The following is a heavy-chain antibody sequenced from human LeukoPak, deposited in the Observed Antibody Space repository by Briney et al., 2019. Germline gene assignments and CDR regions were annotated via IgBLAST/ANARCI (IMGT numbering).Heavy chain of an antibody. CDR3: ARERMVRGVINYYYGMDV. D-gene: IGHD3-10*01. CDR2: IKQDGSEK. CDR1: GFTFSSYW. J-gene: IGHJ6*04. V-gene: IGHV3-7*03. Sequence: GGSLRLSCAASGFTFSSYWMSWVRQAPGKGLEGVANIKQDGSEKYYVDSVKGRFTISRDNAKNSLYLQMNSLRAEDTAVYYCARERMVRGVINYYYGMDVWGKGTTVTVSS.